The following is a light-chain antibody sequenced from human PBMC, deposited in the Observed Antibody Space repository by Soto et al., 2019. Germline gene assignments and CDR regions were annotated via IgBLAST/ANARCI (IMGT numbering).Light chain of an antibody. CDR1: QSVSSN. J-gene: IGKJ5*01. Sequence: EIVLTQSPGSLSLFPGETATLSCRASQSVSSNLAWYQQKPGQAPRLLIYGASTRVTGIPARFSGSGSGTDFTLTISSLEPEDFAVYYCQQRSNWPSITFGQGTRLEIK. V-gene: IGKV3-11*01. CDR3: QQRSNWPSIT. CDR2: GAS.